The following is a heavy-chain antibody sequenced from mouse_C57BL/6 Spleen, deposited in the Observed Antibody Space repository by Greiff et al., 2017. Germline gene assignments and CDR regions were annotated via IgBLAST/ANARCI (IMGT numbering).Heavy chain of an antibody. CDR2: ISDGGSYT. V-gene: IGHV5-4*01. D-gene: IGHD2-4*01. Sequence: DVQLVESGGGLVKPGGSLKLSCAASGFTFSSYAMSWVRQTPEKRLEWVATISDGGSYTSYPDNVKGRFTISRDNAKNNLYLQMSHLKSEDTAMYYCARAYDYVGWFAYWGQGTLVTVS. J-gene: IGHJ3*01. CDR3: ARAYDYVGWFAY. CDR1: GFTFSSYA.